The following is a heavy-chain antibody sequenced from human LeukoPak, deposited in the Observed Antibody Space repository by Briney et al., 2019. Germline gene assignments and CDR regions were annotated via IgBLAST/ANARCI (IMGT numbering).Heavy chain of an antibody. D-gene: IGHD3-22*01. Sequence: PGGSLRLSCAASGFTFSSYWMSWVRQAPGKGLEWVANIKQDGSEKYYVDSVKGRFTISRDNAKNSLYLQMNSLRAEDTAVYYCAKDRGSGVITMIVVDYFDYWGQGTLVTVSS. V-gene: IGHV3-7*01. CDR2: IKQDGSEK. CDR1: GFTFSSYW. CDR3: AKDRGSGVITMIVVDYFDY. J-gene: IGHJ4*02.